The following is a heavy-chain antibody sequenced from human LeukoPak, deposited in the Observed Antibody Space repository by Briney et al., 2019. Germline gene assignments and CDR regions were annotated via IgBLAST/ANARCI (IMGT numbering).Heavy chain of an antibody. Sequence: PSGTLSLTCAVSGGSISSSNWWSWVRQPPGKGLEWIGEIYHSGSTNYNPSLKSRVTISVDKSKNQFSLKLSSVTAADTAVYYCARVVPESPYSSGWPQHFDYWGQGTLVTVSS. CDR3: ARVVPESPYSSGWPQHFDY. V-gene: IGHV4-4*02. D-gene: IGHD6-19*01. CDR1: GGSISSSNW. J-gene: IGHJ4*02. CDR2: IYHSGST.